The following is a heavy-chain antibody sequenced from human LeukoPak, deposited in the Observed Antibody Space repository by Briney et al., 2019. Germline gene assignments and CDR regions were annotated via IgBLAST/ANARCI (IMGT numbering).Heavy chain of an antibody. Sequence: ASVKVSCKASGYTFTGYYMHWVRQAPGQGLEWVGWINPNSGCTNYAQKFQGRVTMTRDTSISTAYMELSRLRSDDTAVYYCARDRALLWFAPEKYYYGMDVWGQGTTVTVFS. D-gene: IGHD3-10*01. J-gene: IGHJ6*02. CDR2: INPNSGCT. CDR3: ARDRALLWFAPEKYYYGMDV. CDR1: GYTFTGYY. V-gene: IGHV1-2*02.